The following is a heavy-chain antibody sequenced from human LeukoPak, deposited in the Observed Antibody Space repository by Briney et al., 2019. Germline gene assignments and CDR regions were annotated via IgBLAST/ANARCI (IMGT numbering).Heavy chain of an antibody. V-gene: IGHV3-23*01. J-gene: IGHJ3*02. CDR1: GFTFTSYA. Sequence: GGSLRLSCAASGFTFTSYAMSWVRQAPGKGLEWVSGISVSGGSTYYADSVKGRFTISRDNSKNTLFLQMNSLRAEDTAVYYCAAQYQLPSNAFDIWGQGTMVTVSS. CDR2: ISVSGGST. CDR3: AAQYQLPSNAFDI. D-gene: IGHD1-1*01.